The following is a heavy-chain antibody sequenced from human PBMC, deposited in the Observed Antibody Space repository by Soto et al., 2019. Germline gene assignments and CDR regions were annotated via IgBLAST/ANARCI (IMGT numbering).Heavy chain of an antibody. CDR2: IYYSGST. D-gene: IGHD3-10*02. CDR1: GGSISRGDYF. J-gene: IGHJ5*02. Sequence: PSETLSLTCSVSGGSISRGDYFWSWIRQPPRKGLEWIGYIYYSGSTYYNPSLKSRVTMSVDSSKNQFSLKLSSVTAADTAVYYCARGPSMLIRKSWFDPWGQGTLVTVS. V-gene: IGHV4-30-4*01. CDR3: ARGPSMLIRKSWFDP.